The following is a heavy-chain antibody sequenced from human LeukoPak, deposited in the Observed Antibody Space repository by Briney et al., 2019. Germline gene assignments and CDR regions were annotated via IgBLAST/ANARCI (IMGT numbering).Heavy chain of an antibody. CDR3: AREYGGCSSTSCYVYPSPKYYYYYGMDV. V-gene: IGHV3-48*03. J-gene: IGHJ6*02. Sequence: PGGSLRLSCAASGFTFSSYEMNWVRQAPGKGLEWVSYVSSSGSTIYYADSVKGRFTISRDNAKTSLYLQMNSLRAEDTAVYYCAREYGGCSSTSCYVYPSPKYYYYYGMDVWGQGTTVTVSS. D-gene: IGHD2-2*01. CDR2: VSSSGSTI. CDR1: GFTFSSYE.